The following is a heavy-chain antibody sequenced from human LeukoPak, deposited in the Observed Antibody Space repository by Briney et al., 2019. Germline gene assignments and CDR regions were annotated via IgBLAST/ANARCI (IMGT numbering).Heavy chain of an antibody. CDR2: FSGSSTTI. V-gene: IGHV3-48*02. J-gene: IGHJ4*02. CDR3: AKAGYSGGWSYFDS. CDR1: GFTFSSYS. Sequence: GGSLRLSCAASGFTFSSYSMNWVRQAPGKGLEWLSYFSGSSTTIHYADSVKGRFTISRDNARSSLYLQMNSLRDEDTAVYYCAKAGYSGGWSYFDSWGQGTLVTVSS. D-gene: IGHD6-19*01.